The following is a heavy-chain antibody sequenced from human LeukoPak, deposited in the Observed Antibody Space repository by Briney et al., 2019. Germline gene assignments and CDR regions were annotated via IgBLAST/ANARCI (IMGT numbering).Heavy chain of an antibody. V-gene: IGHV4-59*01. D-gene: IGHD2-15*01. Sequence: PSETLSLTCTVSGGSISSYYWSWIRQPPGEGLEWIGYIYYSGSTNYNPSLKSRVTISVDTSKNQFSLKLSSVTAADTAVYYCAREERGLPFDYWGQGTLVTVSS. CDR3: AREERGLPFDY. CDR2: IYYSGST. CDR1: GGSISSYY. J-gene: IGHJ4*02.